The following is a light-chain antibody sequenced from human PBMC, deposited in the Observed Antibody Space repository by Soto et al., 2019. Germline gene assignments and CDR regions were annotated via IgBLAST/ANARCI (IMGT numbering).Light chain of an antibody. J-gene: IGLJ2*01. Sequence: QSVLTQPASVSGSPGQSITISCTGTSSDVGGYNYVSWYQQHPGIAPKLMIYDVSRRPSRVSNRFSGSKSGNTASLTISGLLAEDEADYYCSSYTSSSTLLFGGGTKLTVL. CDR1: SSDVGGYNY. V-gene: IGLV2-14*01. CDR2: DVS. CDR3: SSYTSSSTLL.